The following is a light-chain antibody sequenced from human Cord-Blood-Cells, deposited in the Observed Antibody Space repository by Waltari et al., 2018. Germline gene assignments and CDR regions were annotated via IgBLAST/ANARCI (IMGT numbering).Light chain of an antibody. J-gene: IGLJ1*01. V-gene: IGLV2-14*01. Sequence: QSALTQPASVSASPGQSITISCTGISSDVGGYNYVSWYQQHPGKAPKLMIYEVSNRPSGVSNRFSGSKSGNTASLTISGLQAEDEADYYCSSYTSSSTYVFGTGTKVTVL. CDR3: SSYTSSSTYV. CDR2: EVS. CDR1: SSDVGGYNY.